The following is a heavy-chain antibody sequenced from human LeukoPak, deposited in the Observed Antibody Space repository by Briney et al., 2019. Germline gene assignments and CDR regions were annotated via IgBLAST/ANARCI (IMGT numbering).Heavy chain of an antibody. Sequence: GGSLRLSCAASGFTFSSYGMHWVRQAPGKGLEWVAFIRYDGSNKYYADSVKGRFTISRDNSKNTLYLHVNSLRPEDTAVYYCARDHVATIVLDYWGQGTLVTVSS. J-gene: IGHJ4*02. D-gene: IGHD5-24*01. CDR3: ARDHVATIVLDY. V-gene: IGHV3-30*02. CDR2: IRYDGSNK. CDR1: GFTFSSYG.